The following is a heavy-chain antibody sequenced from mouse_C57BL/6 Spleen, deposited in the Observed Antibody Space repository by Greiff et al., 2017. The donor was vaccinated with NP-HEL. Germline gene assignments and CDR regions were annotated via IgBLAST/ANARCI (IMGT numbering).Heavy chain of an antibody. CDR3: ARPSGLRDYFDY. V-gene: IGHV1-18*01. CDR2: INPNNGGT. CDR1: GYTFTDYN. J-gene: IGHJ2*01. Sequence: VQLKQSGPELVKPGASVKIPCKASGYTFTDYNMDWVKQSHGKSLEWIGDINPNNGGTIYNQKFKGKATLTVDKSSSTAYMELRSLTSEDTAVYYCARPSGLRDYFDYWGQGTTLTVSS. D-gene: IGHD2-4*01.